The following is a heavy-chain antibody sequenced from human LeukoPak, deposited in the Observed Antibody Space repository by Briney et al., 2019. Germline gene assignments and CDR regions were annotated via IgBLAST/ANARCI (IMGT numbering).Heavy chain of an antibody. CDR3: AADNQQITV. CDR1: GFSFSNSA. Sequence: GASVKVSCKPSGFSFSNSAMQWVRQARGQRREWIGWIVVGSGNTNYAQKFQQRVTMTRDMSTGTVYMELTSLRFEDTAVYYCAADNQQITVWGQGTPVTVSS. CDR2: IVVGSGNT. D-gene: IGHD3-10*01. V-gene: IGHV1-58*02. J-gene: IGHJ4*02.